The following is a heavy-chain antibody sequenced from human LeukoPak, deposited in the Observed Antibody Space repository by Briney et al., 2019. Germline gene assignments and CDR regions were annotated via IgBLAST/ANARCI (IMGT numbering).Heavy chain of an antibody. V-gene: IGHV4-59*13. CDR1: GGSISNYY. CDR2: IYYTGDT. Sequence: SETLSLTCTVSGGSISNYYWSWIRQPPGKGLEWIGYIYYTGDTNYNPSLKSRVTMSVDTSKNQFSLKLTSLTAADTAVYYCAKVADGSAWSADYWGQGTLVTVSS. D-gene: IGHD6-19*01. CDR3: AKVADGSAWSADY. J-gene: IGHJ4*02.